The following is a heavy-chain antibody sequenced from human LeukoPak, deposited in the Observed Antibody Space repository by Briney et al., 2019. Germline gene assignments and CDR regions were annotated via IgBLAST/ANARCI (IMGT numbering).Heavy chain of an antibody. CDR1: GYTFSSYG. V-gene: IGHV1-18*01. CDR3: ARGDVVVVVAADRLATTQRQYNWFDP. CDR2: IGAYEGHT. J-gene: IGHJ5*02. D-gene: IGHD2-15*01. Sequence: GASVKVSCKASGYTFSSYGINWVRQAPGQGLEWMGWIGAYEGHTDYAQKFRGRITMNIDTSTNTAYMDLRSLRSDDTAVYYCARGDVVVVVAADRLATTQRQYNWFDPWGQGTLVTVSS.